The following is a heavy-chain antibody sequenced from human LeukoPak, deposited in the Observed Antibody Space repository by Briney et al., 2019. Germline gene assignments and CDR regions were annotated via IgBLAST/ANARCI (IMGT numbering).Heavy chain of an antibody. CDR2: MSPSGSS. D-gene: IGHD3-22*01. V-gene: IGHV4-34*01. Sequence: PSETLSLTCAVYGRFFSDYYWTWIRQTPGKGLEWIGEMSPSGSSNYNPSLKRRVTISVDTSKNQFSLKLRSVTAADTAVYYCARGRQDVNMILVVMAGVSYYLDVWSKGTTVTVS. J-gene: IGHJ6*03. CDR3: ARGRQDVNMILVVMAGVSYYLDV. CDR1: GRFFSDYY.